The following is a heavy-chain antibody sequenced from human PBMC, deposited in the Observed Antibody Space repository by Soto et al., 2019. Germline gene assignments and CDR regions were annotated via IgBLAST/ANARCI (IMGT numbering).Heavy chain of an antibody. D-gene: IGHD5-18*01. J-gene: IGHJ4*02. CDR2: INPSGGST. Sequence: GASVKVSCKASGYTFASYYMHWVRQAPGQGLEWMGIINPSGGSTSYAQKFQGRATMTRDTSTSTVYMELSSLRSEDTAVYYCARAPDTAMAFDYWGQGTLVTVSS. V-gene: IGHV1-46*03. CDR1: GYTFASYY. CDR3: ARAPDTAMAFDY.